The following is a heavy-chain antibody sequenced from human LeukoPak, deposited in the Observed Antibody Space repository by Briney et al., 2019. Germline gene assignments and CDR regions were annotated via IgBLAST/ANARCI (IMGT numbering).Heavy chain of an antibody. Sequence: GGSLRLSCAASGFTFSSYSMNWVRQAPGKGLEWVSSISSSSSYIYYADPVKGRFTISRDNAKNSLYLQTNSLRAEDTAVYYCARDYGDLDYYFDYWGQGTLVTVSS. V-gene: IGHV3-21*01. CDR2: ISSSSSYI. CDR3: ARDYGDLDYYFDY. J-gene: IGHJ4*02. D-gene: IGHD4-17*01. CDR1: GFTFSSYS.